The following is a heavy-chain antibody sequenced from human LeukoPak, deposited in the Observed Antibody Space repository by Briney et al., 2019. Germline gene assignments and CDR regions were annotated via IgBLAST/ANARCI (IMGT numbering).Heavy chain of an antibody. CDR3: ARDGRGFDP. CDR1: GFTFSSYA. J-gene: IGHJ5*02. CDR2: IYYSGST. Sequence: GSLRLSCAASGFTFSSYAMSWVRQPPGKGLEWIGYIYYSGSTNYNPSLKSRVTISVDTSKNQFSLKLSSVTAADTAVYYCARDGRGFDPWGQGTLVTVSS. V-gene: IGHV4-59*01.